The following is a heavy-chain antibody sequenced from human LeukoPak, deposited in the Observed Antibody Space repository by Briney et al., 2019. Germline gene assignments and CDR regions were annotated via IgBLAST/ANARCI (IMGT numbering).Heavy chain of an antibody. CDR2: IYPGDSDT. CDR1: GYSFTSYW. V-gene: IGHV5-51*01. D-gene: IGHD2-2*01. J-gene: IGHJ6*02. Sequence: GESLKISCKGSGYSFTSYWIGWVRQMPGKGLEWMGIIYPGDSDTKYSPSFQGQVPVSADKSISTAYLQWSSLKASDTAMYYCARLGCSSTSCYYYGMDVWGQGTTVTVSS. CDR3: ARLGCSSTSCYYYGMDV.